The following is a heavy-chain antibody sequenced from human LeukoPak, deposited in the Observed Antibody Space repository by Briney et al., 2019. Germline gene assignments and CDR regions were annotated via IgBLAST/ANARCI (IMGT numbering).Heavy chain of an antibody. CDR2: IYYIGST. V-gene: IGHV4-59*01. Sequence: PSETLSLTCTVSGGSISSYYWSWLGQPPGKGLEWIGYIYYIGSTNYNPSLKSRVTISVDTSKNQLSLKLSSVTAADTAVYYCARGYDYVWGSYRYAKKYYFDYWGQGTLVTVSS. J-gene: IGHJ4*02. D-gene: IGHD3-16*02. CDR1: GGSISSYY. CDR3: ARGYDYVWGSYRYAKKYYFDY.